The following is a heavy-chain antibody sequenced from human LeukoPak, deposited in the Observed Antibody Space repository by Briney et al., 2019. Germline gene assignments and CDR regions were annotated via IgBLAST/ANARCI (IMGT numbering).Heavy chain of an antibody. CDR2: IYYSGST. D-gene: IGHD2-15*01. CDR3: ARAPNCFGAFDI. Sequence: SETLSLTRTVTGGSKRRYYWVWLGQPPAKGLELIGDIYYSGSTDCNPSLKSRVTISVDTSKNQFSLKMSSVTAADTAVYYCARAPNCFGAFDIWGPGTMVTVSS. V-gene: IGHV4-59*01. J-gene: IGHJ3*02. CDR1: GGSKRRYY.